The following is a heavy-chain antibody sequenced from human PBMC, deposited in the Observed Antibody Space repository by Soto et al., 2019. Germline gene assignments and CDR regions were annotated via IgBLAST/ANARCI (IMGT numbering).Heavy chain of an antibody. Sequence: SETLSLTSTVSGYPIITGYYWAWVRQSPGKWLEWIGSVYRSGAAYYSPSLKSRVTISFDTSKNQFSLHLRSVTATDASLYYCAKAYPSALDVGGYFAVWGPGTSVPV. CDR3: AKAYPSALDVGGYFAV. D-gene: IGHD1-26*01. CDR1: GYPIITGYY. J-gene: IGHJ4*02. V-gene: IGHV4-38-2*02. CDR2: VYRSGAA.